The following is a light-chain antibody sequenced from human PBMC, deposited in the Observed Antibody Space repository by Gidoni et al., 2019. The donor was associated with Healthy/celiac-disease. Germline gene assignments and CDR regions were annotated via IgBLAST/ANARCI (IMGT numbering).Light chain of an antibody. Sequence: SALTQPASVSGSPGQSITISCTGTSSDVGGYNYVSWYQQHPGKAHKLMIYEVSNRPSGVSNRFSGSKSGNTASLTISGLQAEDEADYYCSSYTSSSTLGVFGGGTKLTVL. J-gene: IGLJ3*02. V-gene: IGLV2-14*01. CDR2: EVS. CDR1: SSDVGGYNY. CDR3: SSYTSSSTLGV.